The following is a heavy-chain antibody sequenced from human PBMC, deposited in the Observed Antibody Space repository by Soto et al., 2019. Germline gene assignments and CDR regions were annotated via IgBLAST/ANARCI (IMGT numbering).Heavy chain of an antibody. V-gene: IGHV3-23*01. D-gene: IGHD3-22*01. J-gene: IGHJ5*02. Sequence: GGSLRLSCSASGFPLGTHDMGWVRQAPGTGLEWVSSISGTGAKTYYSNAVTGRFTISRDNSKNTLHLQMQNLRAEDTAIYYCARAMNYYDRKGWFDPWGQGTLVTVSS. CDR1: GFPLGTHD. CDR3: ARAMNYYDRKGWFDP. CDR2: ISGTGAKT.